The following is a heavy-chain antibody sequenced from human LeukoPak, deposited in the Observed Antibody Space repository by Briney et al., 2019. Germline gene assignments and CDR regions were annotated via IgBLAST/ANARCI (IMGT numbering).Heavy chain of an antibody. D-gene: IGHD3-22*01. J-gene: IGHJ4*02. V-gene: IGHV1-18*01. Sequence: GASVKVSCKASGYTFTSYGISWVRQAPGQGLEWMGWISAYNGNTNYAQKLQGRVTMTTDTSTSTAYMELRSLRSDDTAVYYCAREPPPSYYYDSSGYWGLDYWGQGTLVTVSS. CDR2: ISAYNGNT. CDR1: GYTFTSYG. CDR3: AREPPPSYYYDSSGYWGLDY.